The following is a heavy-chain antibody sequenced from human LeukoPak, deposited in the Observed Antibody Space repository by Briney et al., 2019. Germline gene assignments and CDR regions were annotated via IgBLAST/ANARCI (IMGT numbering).Heavy chain of an antibody. J-gene: IGHJ4*02. D-gene: IGHD3-3*01. CDR1: GFTFSSYG. Sequence: GRSLRLSCAASGFTFSSYGMHWVRQAPGKGLEWVAVMSYDGSNKYYADSVKGRFTISRDNSKNTLYLQMNSLRAEDTAVYCCAKDYDFWSGYYLDDYWGQGTLVTVSS. CDR2: MSYDGSNK. V-gene: IGHV3-30*18. CDR3: AKDYDFWSGYYLDDY.